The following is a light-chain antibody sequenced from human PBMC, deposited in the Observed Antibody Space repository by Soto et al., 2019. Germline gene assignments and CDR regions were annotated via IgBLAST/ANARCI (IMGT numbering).Light chain of an antibody. CDR2: DVS. CDR1: TSDVGGYNY. Sequence: QSVLTQPASVSGSPGQSITISCTGTTSDVGGYNYVSWYQQHPTKAPQLMIYDVSKRPSGVPDRFSGSKSGNTASLTISGLQAEDEADYYCCSYAGSYTWVFGGGTKLTVL. J-gene: IGLJ3*02. V-gene: IGLV2-11*01. CDR3: CSYAGSYTWV.